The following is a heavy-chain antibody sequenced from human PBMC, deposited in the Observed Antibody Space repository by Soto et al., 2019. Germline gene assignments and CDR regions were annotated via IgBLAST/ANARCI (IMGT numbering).Heavy chain of an antibody. J-gene: IGHJ4*02. Sequence: QVQLVQSGAEVKKPGSSMKVSCKASGGTFSSYAISWVRQAPGQGLEWMGGIIPIFGTANYAQKFQGRVTITADESTSTAYMELSSLRSEDTAVYYCVVAITMVRGVIITPTFDYWGQGTLVTVSS. CDR3: VVAITMVRGVIITPTFDY. V-gene: IGHV1-69*01. CDR2: IIPIFGTA. CDR1: GGTFSSYA. D-gene: IGHD3-10*01.